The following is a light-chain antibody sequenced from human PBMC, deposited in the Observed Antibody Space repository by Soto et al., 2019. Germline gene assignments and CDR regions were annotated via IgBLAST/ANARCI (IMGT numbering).Light chain of an antibody. V-gene: IGKV3-20*01. J-gene: IGKJ4*01. CDR2: GAS. Sequence: EIVLTQSPGTLSLSPGERATLSCRASQSVSSSYLAWYQQKPGQAPRLLIYGASSRATGIPDRFSGSGSGTDFTLTISRLEPEDFAVYYCQQYGSFPLTFGGGTKADIK. CDR1: QSVSSSY. CDR3: QQYGSFPLT.